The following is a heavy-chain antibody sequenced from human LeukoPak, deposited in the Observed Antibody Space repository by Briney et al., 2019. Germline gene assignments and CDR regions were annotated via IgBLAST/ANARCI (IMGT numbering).Heavy chain of an antibody. J-gene: IGHJ3*02. CDR3: AREDTADAFDI. CDR2: VSSTSSHI. Sequence: GGSLRLSCAASGXTFSTSEVSWVRQAPGKGLESVSYVSSTSSHIFYEDSVKGRFTISRVNAKNSLYLQMNSLRVEDTAVYYGAREDTADAFDIWGRGTMVTVSS. V-gene: IGHV3-48*03. CDR1: GXTFSTSE.